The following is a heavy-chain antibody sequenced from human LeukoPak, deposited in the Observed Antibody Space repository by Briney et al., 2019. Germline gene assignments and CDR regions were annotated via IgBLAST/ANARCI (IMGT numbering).Heavy chain of an antibody. CDR3: ARFPPPYYYDSSGYFDY. D-gene: IGHD3-22*01. J-gene: IGHJ4*02. CDR2: IYYSGST. V-gene: IGHV4-31*03. Sequence: SETLSLTCTVSGGSISSGGYSWSWIRQHPGKGLEWIGYIYYSGSTYYNPSLKSRVTISVDTSKNQFSLKLSSVTAADTAVYYCARFPPPYYYDSSGYFDYWGQGTLVTVSS. CDR1: GGSISSGGYS.